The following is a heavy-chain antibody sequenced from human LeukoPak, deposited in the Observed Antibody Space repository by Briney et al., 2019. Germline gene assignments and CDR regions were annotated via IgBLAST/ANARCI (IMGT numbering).Heavy chain of an antibody. CDR3: ARVAPGLGFDY. J-gene: IGHJ4*02. CDR2: IIPIFGTA. D-gene: IGHD3/OR15-3a*01. V-gene: IGHV1-69*13. CDR1: GGTFSSYA. Sequence: SVTVSFKASGGTFSSYAISWVRQAPGQGLEWMGGIIPIFGTANYAQKFQGRVTITADESTSTAYMELSSLRSEDTAVYYCARVAPGLGFDYWGQGTLVTVSS.